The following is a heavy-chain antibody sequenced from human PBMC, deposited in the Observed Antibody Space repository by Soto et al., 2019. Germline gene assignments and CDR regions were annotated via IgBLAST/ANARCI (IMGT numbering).Heavy chain of an antibody. J-gene: IGHJ6*02. D-gene: IGHD2-2*02. CDR3: ARDRQYRHHAIITEYFGMDV. CDR2: IIPIVGGA. V-gene: IGHV1-69*01. Sequence: VQVVQSEAEAKKPGSSVKLSCEVSGVTFSNAAFSWVRQAPGQGLEWMGGIIPIVGGAKYAQKFQGRGEITADELTDILYMEVTSLTTDDTAVYFCARDRQYRHHAIITEYFGMDVWGQGTTVTVS. CDR1: GVTFSNAA.